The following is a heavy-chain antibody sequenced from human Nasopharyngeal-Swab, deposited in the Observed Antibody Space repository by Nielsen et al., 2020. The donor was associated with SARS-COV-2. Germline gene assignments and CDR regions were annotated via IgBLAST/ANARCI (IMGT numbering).Heavy chain of an antibody. D-gene: IGHD6-19*01. Sequence: GASLKISCAASGFTFSSYSMNWVRQAPGKGLEWVSYISSSSSTIYYADPVKGRFTISRDNAKNSLYLQMNSLRDEDTAVYYCASKAYSSGWTVDYYGMDVWGQGTTVTVSS. V-gene: IGHV3-48*02. CDR1: GFTFSSYS. J-gene: IGHJ6*02. CDR2: ISSSSSTI. CDR3: ASKAYSSGWTVDYYGMDV.